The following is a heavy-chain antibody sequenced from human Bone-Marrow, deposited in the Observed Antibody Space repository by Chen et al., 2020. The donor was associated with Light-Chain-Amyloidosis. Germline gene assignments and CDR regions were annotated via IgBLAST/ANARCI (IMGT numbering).Heavy chain of an antibody. CDR2: IKEDGSEK. D-gene: IGHD3-22*01. Sequence: EVQLVESGGGSTQPGGSLRLSCAASGFTFSSYWMTWVRQAPGKGLEWVANIKEDGSEKYYVDSVKGRFTISRDNAKNSLYLQMNSLRAEDTAVYYCVRDRAVITTHEYFEHWGQGTLVTVSS. CDR3: VRDRAVITTHEYFEH. J-gene: IGHJ1*01. CDR1: GFTFSSYW. V-gene: IGHV3-7*01.